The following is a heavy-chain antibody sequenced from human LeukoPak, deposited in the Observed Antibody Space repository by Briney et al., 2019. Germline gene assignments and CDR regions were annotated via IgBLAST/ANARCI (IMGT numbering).Heavy chain of an antibody. Sequence: PSETLSLTCAVYGGSFSGYYWSWLRQPPGKGLEWIGEINHSGSTNYNPSLKSRVTISVDTSKNQFSLKLSSVTAADTAVYYCAREANYCSGGSCYSVMVDYWGQGTLVTVSS. CDR3: AREANYCSGGSCYSVMVDY. J-gene: IGHJ4*02. CDR2: INHSGST. D-gene: IGHD2-15*01. V-gene: IGHV4-34*01. CDR1: GGSFSGYY.